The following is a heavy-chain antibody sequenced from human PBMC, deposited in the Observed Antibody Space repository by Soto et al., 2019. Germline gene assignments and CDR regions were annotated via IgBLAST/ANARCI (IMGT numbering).Heavy chain of an antibody. CDR1: GFTVSSNY. CDR3: ARVWTGGDFDY. J-gene: IGHJ4*02. CDR2: IYSGGST. V-gene: IGHV3-53*01. D-gene: IGHD7-27*01. Sequence: PGGSLRLSCAASGFTVSSNYMSWVRQAPGKGLEWVSVIYSGGSTYYADSVKGRFTISRDNSKNTLYLQMNSLRAEDTAVYYCARVWTGGDFDYWGQGTLVTVSS.